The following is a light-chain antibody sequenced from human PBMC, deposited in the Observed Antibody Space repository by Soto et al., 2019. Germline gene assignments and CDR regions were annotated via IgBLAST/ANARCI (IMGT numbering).Light chain of an antibody. CDR1: QSVNSY. CDR3: QQTFSTPYT. CDR2: ATS. Sequence: DIQMTQSPSSLSASVGDRLAITCRASQSVNSYLSWFRQKQGEXXKXXIYATSTLQGGVPSRFIGSGAGTSCTITITSLQPEDCETFVGQQTFSTPYTFGQGTKVDI. J-gene: IGKJ2*01. V-gene: IGKV1-39*01.